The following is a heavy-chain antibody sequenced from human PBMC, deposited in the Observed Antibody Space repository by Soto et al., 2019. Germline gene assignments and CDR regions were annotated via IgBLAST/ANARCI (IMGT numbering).Heavy chain of an antibody. CDR2: IIPIFGTA. J-gene: IGHJ4*02. CDR3: ARIHSSGWSFDY. CDR1: AYTFCDYG. Sequence: SVKVACKSSAYTFCDYGINCVRQAPGQGLEWMGGIIPIFGTANYAQKFQGRVTITADESTSTAYMELSSLRSEDTAVYYCARIHSSGWSFDYWGQGTLVTVSS. V-gene: IGHV1-69*13. D-gene: IGHD6-19*01.